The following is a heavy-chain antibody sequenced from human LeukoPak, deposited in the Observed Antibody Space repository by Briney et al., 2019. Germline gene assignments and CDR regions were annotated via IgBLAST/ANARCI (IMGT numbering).Heavy chain of an antibody. Sequence: ASVKVSCKASGYTFTSYYMHWVRQAPGQGLEWMGIINPSGGSTIYAQKFQGRVTMTRDLSTSTVYMELSSLRSEDTAVYYCARTPSQAAGRSSYNWFDPWGQGTLVTVSS. CDR3: ARTPSQAAGRSSYNWFDP. CDR2: INPSGGST. D-gene: IGHD6-13*01. J-gene: IGHJ5*02. V-gene: IGHV1-46*01. CDR1: GYTFTSYY.